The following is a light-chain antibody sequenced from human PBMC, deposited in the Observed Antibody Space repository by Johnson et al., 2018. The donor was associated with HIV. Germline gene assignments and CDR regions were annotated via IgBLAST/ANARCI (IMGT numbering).Light chain of an antibody. J-gene: IGLJ1*01. Sequence: QAVLTQPPSVSAAPGQKVTISCSGSSSNIGNNYVSWYQQLPGTAPKLLIYENNKRPSGIPDRFSGSKSGTSATLGITGLQPWDEADYYCGTWDSRLSAYVFGTGTKVTVL. CDR1: SSNIGNNY. V-gene: IGLV1-51*02. CDR3: GTWDSRLSAYV. CDR2: ENN.